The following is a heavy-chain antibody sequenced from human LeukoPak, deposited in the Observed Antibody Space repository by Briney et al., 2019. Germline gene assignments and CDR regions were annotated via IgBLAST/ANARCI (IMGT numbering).Heavy chain of an antibody. Sequence: GGSLSFSCAASGFTFSDYYMSWHRQAPGKGLEGVSYISSSGSTVYYADSVKGRFTISRDNAKNSLYLQMNSLRAEDTAVYYCARVGNWNYRSFDYWGQGTLVTVSS. J-gene: IGHJ4*02. CDR2: ISSSGSTV. CDR1: GFTFSDYY. CDR3: ARVGNWNYRSFDY. V-gene: IGHV3-11*04. D-gene: IGHD1-7*01.